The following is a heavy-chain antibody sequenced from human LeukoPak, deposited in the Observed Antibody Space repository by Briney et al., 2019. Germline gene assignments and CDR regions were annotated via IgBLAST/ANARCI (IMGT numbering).Heavy chain of an antibody. J-gene: IGHJ4*02. D-gene: IGHD3-22*01. CDR3: ARDIYYDSSGYYGSVY. V-gene: IGHV3-30*02. Sequence: GGSLRLSCAASGFTFSSYGMHWVRQAPGKGLEWVAFIRYDGSNKYYANSVKGRFTISRDNSKNTLYLQMNSLRAEDTAVYYCARDIYYDSSGYYGSVYWGQGTLVTVSS. CDR1: GFTFSSYG. CDR2: IRYDGSNK.